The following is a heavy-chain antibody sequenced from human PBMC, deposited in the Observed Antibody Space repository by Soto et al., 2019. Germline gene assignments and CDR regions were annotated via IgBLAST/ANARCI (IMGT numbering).Heavy chain of an antibody. Sequence: SLKVACKGSVGTFSVSTIGWVLQAPGQRLESMGGIIPIFDTANYADKFQGRGTITADDSTSTSFMEVSSLRSEDTDVYYCARNGAIRGCSSGIDVRGQ. D-gene: IGHD6-6*01. CDR3: ARNGAIRGCSSGIDV. CDR1: VGTFSVST. V-gene: IGHV1-69*13. J-gene: IGHJ6*02. CDR2: IIPIFDTA.